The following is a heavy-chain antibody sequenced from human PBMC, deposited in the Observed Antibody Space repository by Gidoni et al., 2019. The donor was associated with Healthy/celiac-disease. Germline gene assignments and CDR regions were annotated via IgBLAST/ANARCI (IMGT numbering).Heavy chain of an antibody. V-gene: IGHV4-39*01. CDR2: IYYSGST. CDR1: GGPISSSSYY. CDR3: ARASVAGNSFDY. Sequence: QLQLQESGPGLVKPSETLSLPCPVPGGPISSSSYYWGWIRQPPGKGLEWIGSIYYSGSTYYNPSLKSRVTISVDTSKNQFSLKLSSVTAADTAVYYCARASVAGNSFDYWGQGTLVTVSS. J-gene: IGHJ4*02. D-gene: IGHD6-19*01.